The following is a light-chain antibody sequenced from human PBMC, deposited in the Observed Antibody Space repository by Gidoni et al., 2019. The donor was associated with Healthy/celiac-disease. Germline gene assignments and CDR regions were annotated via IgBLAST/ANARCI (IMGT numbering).Light chain of an antibody. Sequence: SYVLTQPPSVSVAPGTTARITCGGTNIGSKSVHWYQQKPGQGPMLVSYYDSDRPSGIPERFSGSNSGNTATLTISRVEAGDEADYYCQVWDSSSDHRGVVFGGGTKLTVL. V-gene: IGLV3-21*04. J-gene: IGLJ2*01. CDR1: NIGSKS. CDR3: QVWDSSSDHRGVV. CDR2: YDS.